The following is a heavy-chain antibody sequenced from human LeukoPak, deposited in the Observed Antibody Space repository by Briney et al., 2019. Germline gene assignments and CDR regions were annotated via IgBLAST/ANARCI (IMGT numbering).Heavy chain of an antibody. Sequence: PSETLSLTCTVSGGSISSSSYYWGWIRQPPGKGLEWIGSIYYSGSTYYNPSLKSRVTISVDTSKNQFSLKLSSVTAADTAVYYCARVVVIPYYFDHWGQGTLVTVSS. CDR2: IYYSGST. D-gene: IGHD3-22*01. CDR1: GGSISSSSYY. J-gene: IGHJ4*02. CDR3: ARVVVIPYYFDH. V-gene: IGHV4-39*07.